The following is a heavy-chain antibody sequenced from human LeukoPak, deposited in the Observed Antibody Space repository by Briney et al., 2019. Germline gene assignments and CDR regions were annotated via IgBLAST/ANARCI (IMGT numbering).Heavy chain of an antibody. Sequence: SQTLSLTCAVSGGSISSGGYSWSWIRQPPGKGLEWIGCIYHSGSTYYNPSLKSRVTISVDRSKNQFSLKLSSVTAADTAVYYCASGGRVTFDYWGQGTLVTVSS. V-gene: IGHV4-30-2*01. CDR3: ASGGRVTFDY. CDR1: GGSISSGGYS. D-gene: IGHD3-10*01. CDR2: IYHSGST. J-gene: IGHJ4*02.